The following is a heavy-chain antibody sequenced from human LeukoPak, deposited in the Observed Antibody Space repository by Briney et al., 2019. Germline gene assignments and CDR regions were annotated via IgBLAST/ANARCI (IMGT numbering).Heavy chain of an antibody. CDR1: GYSFTSYW. J-gene: IGHJ6*04. D-gene: IGHD2-15*01. Sequence: GESLKISCKGSGYSFTSYWISWVRQMPGKGLEWMGRIDPSDSYTNYSPSFQGHVTISADKSISTAYLQWSSLKASDTAMYYCARLAPPCSGGSCYYYGMDVWGKGTTVTVSS. CDR2: IDPSDSYT. CDR3: ARLAPPCSGGSCYYYGMDV. V-gene: IGHV5-10-1*01.